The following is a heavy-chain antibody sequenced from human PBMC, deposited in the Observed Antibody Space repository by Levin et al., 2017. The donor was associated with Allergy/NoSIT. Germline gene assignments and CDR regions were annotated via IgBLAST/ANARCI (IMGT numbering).Heavy chain of an antibody. Sequence: AGGSLRLSCAASGFTVTRKHMSWVRQAPGKGLEWVSILYSGGSTQQADSVKGRVTISRDISKNTLYLQMNNLRAEDTAVYYCARDGLSGSNWYGPFDYWGQGTLVTVSS. D-gene: IGHD6-13*01. J-gene: IGHJ4*02. V-gene: IGHV3-66*01. CDR3: ARDGLSGSNWYGPFDY. CDR1: GFTVTRKH. CDR2: LYSGGST.